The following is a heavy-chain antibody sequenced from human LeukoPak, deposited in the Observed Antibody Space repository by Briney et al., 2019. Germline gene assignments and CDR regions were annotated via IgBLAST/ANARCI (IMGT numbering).Heavy chain of an antibody. CDR3: ARRFARTFDY. CDR1: GDSVSNTLYH. Sequence: SETLSLTCSVSGDSVSNTLYHWGWIRQPPGKGLECIGIIDYSGSTYYNPSLKNRVTISVDTSKNQFSLKLSSVTAADTAVYYCARRFARTFDYWGQGTLVTVSS. D-gene: IGHD2-21*01. J-gene: IGHJ4*02. V-gene: IGHV4-39*01. CDR2: IDYSGST.